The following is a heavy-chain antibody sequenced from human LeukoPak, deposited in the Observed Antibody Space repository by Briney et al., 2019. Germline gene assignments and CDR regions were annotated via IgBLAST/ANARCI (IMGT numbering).Heavy chain of an antibody. CDR1: GDSISSYY. CDR2: IYYSGST. CDR3: ARVRIDSGSYLPDY. J-gene: IGHJ4*02. Sequence: SETLSLTCTVSGDSISSYYWSWIRQPPGKGLEWIGYIYYSGSTNYNPSLKSRVTISADTSKNQFSLKLSSVTAADTAVYYCARVRIDSGSYLPDYWGQGTLVTVSS. D-gene: IGHD1-26*01. V-gene: IGHV4-59*01.